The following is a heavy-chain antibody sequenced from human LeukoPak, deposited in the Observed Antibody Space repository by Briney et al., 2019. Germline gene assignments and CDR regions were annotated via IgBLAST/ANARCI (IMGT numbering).Heavy chain of an antibody. Sequence: SETLSLTCTVSGGSISSYYWSWIRQPPGKGLEWIGYIYYSGSTNYNPFLKSRVTISVDTSKNQFSLKLSSVTAADTAVYYCARGRGAYYYYYMDVWGKGTTVTVSS. CDR1: GGSISSYY. CDR2: IYYSGST. J-gene: IGHJ6*03. D-gene: IGHD1-26*01. CDR3: ARGRGAYYYYYMDV. V-gene: IGHV4-59*08.